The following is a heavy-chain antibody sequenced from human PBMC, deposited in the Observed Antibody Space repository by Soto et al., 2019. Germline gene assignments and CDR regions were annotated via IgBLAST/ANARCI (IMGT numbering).Heavy chain of an antibody. J-gene: IGHJ4*02. CDR1: GFTFSTFD. D-gene: IGHD3-16*01. CDR3: VKGAWLDY. Sequence: PGGSLRLSCAASGFTFSTFDMTWVRQAPGKGLEWVSLIRGKDGRTNYADRVKGRFTISRDNSKNMLYLQMNSLRVEDTAVYFCVKGAWLDYWGQGNMVTVSS. CDR2: IRGKDGRT. V-gene: IGHV3-23*01.